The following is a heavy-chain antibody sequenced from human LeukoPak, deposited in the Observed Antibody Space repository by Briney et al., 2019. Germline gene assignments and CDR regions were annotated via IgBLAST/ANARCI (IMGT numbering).Heavy chain of an antibody. CDR2: INPNSGDT. V-gene: IGHV1-2*02. CDR3: ARESVVGRDGMDV. Sequence: GAAVKVSCKASRYTFTGYYMHWVRQAPGQGLEWMGWINPNSGDTNSARKFQGRVTMTRDTSISTAYMELTRLTSDDTAVYYCARESVVGRDGMDVWGQGTTVTVSS. D-gene: IGHD6-19*01. J-gene: IGHJ6*02. CDR1: RYTFTGYY.